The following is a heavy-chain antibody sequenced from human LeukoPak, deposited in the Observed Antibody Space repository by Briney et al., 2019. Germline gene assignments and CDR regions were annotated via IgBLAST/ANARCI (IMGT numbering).Heavy chain of an antibody. CDR3: ASSPPRYYGSGSYYNDNYGMDV. J-gene: IGHJ6*04. D-gene: IGHD3-10*01. CDR2: ISRSGSTI. Sequence: GGSLRLSCAASGFTFSSYEMSWVRQAPGQGLEWVSYISRSGSTIYYADSVKGRFTISRDNAKNSLYLQMNSLRAEDTAVYYCASSPPRYYGSGSYYNDNYGMDVWGKGTTVTVSS. CDR1: GFTFSSYE. V-gene: IGHV3-48*03.